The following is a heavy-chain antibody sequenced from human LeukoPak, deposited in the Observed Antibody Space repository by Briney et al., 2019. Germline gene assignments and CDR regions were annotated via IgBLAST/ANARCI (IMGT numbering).Heavy chain of an antibody. CDR2: ISYDGSNK. CDR3: AKSPGPYLV. V-gene: IGHV3-30*18. J-gene: IGHJ4*02. D-gene: IGHD2/OR15-2a*01. Sequence: GGSLRLSCAASGFTFSSYGMHWVRQAPGKGLEWVAVISYDGSNKYYADSVKGRFTISRDNSKNTLYLQMNSLRAEDTAVYYCAKSPGPYLVWGQGTLVTVSS. CDR1: GFTFSSYG.